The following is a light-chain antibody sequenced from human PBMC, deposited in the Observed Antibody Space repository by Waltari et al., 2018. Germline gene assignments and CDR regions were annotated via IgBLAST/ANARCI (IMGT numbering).Light chain of an antibody. Sequence: QTVLTQEPSLSVSPGGTVTLTCALSSGSVSSTSYATGYQQTPGQAPRTVVYKENGRSSGVPDRFSGSILGNKAALTITGAQADDESDYYCSMYMGSGIWVFGGGTKLTVL. CDR2: KEN. V-gene: IGLV8-61*01. CDR3: SMYMGSGIWV. J-gene: IGLJ3*02. CDR1: SGSVSSTSY.